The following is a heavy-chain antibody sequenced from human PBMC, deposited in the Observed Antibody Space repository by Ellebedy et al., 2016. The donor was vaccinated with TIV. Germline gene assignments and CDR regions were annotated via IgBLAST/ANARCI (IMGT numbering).Heavy chain of an antibody. V-gene: IGHV3-30*03. CDR1: GFTVSSNY. Sequence: GGSLRLSCAASGFTVSSNYMSWVRQAPGKGLEWVAVISYDGSNKYYADSVKGRFTISRDNSKNTLYLQMNSLRAEDTAVYYCARESRITLRLLGYWGQGTLVTVSS. D-gene: IGHD3-16*01. CDR2: ISYDGSNK. CDR3: ARESRITLRLLGY. J-gene: IGHJ4*02.